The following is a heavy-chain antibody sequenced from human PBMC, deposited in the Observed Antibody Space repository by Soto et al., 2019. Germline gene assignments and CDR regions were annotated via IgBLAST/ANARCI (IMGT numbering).Heavy chain of an antibody. CDR1: GYTFTSYA. Sequence: ASVKVSCKASGYTFTSYAMHWVRQAPGQRLEWMGWINAGNGNTEYSQKFQGRVTITRDTSASTAYMELSSLRSEDTAVYYCARVSVLMVYASYGMDVWGQGTTVTVSS. CDR2: INAGNGNT. V-gene: IGHV1-3*01. CDR3: ARVSVLMVYASYGMDV. J-gene: IGHJ6*02. D-gene: IGHD2-8*01.